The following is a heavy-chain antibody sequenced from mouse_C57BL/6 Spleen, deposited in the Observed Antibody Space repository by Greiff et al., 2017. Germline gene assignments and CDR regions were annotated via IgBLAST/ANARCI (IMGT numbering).Heavy chain of an antibody. J-gene: IGHJ2*01. CDR2: ISSGSSTI. CDR1: GFTFSDYG. Sequence: DVQLVESGGGLVKPGGSLKLSCAASGFTFSDYGMHWVRQAPEKGLEWVAYISSGSSTIYYADTVKGRFTISRDNAKNTLFLQMTSLRSEDTALYYCARRYGNYNDFDYWGQGTTLTVSS. CDR3: ARRYGNYNDFDY. V-gene: IGHV5-17*01. D-gene: IGHD2-1*01.